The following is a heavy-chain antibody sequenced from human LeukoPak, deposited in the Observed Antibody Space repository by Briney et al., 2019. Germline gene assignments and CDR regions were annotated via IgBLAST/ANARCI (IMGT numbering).Heavy chain of an antibody. D-gene: IGHD3-10*01. J-gene: IGHJ4*02. Sequence: GSLRLSCAASGFTFSSYAMHWVRQAPGKGLEWVAVISYDGSNKYYADSVKGRFTASRDNAKNSLYLQMNSLRAEDTAVYYCALYYGSGSYGGHWGQGTLVTVSS. CDR2: ISYDGSNK. CDR1: GFTFSSYA. CDR3: ALYYGSGSYGGH. V-gene: IGHV3-30-3*01.